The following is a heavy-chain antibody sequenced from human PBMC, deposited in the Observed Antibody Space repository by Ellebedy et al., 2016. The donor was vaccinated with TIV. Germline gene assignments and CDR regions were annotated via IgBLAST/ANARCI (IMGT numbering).Heavy chain of an antibody. CDR2: ISYDGTTE. J-gene: IGHJ4*02. Sequence: GESLKISCTVSGFTFSSYPIHWVRLAPGKGLEWVTLISYDGTTEYHADDVKGRFTISRDNSTTTVYLQMNSLRPEDTALYYCATSAVGQRNGYYFDYWGQGNLVTVSA. D-gene: IGHD3-22*01. CDR1: GFTFSSYP. V-gene: IGHV3-30-3*01. CDR3: ATSAVGQRNGYYFDY.